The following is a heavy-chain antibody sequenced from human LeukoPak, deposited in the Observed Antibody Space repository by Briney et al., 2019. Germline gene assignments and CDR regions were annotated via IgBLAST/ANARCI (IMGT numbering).Heavy chain of an antibody. D-gene: IGHD6-13*01. Sequence: PSETLSLTCTVSGGSISNNNDFWSWIRQSPGRGLEWVGQINDSGDTDYNPSLKSRVTISIDTSKKQFSLRLRSVTAADTALYYCARESSTRNSFEYWGQGTAVTVSS. CDR1: GGSISNNNDF. J-gene: IGHJ4*02. CDR3: ARESSTRNSFEY. V-gene: IGHV4-39*07. CDR2: INDSGDT.